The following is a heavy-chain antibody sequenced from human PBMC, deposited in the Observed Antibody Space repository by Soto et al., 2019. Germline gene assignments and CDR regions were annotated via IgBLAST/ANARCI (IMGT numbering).Heavy chain of an antibody. CDR1: GFTFDDYA. V-gene: IGHV3-9*01. CDR3: AKDAHSSGWYGGFDY. CDR2: ISWNSGSI. Sequence: PGGSLRLSCAASGFTFDDYAMHWVRQAPGKGLEWVSGISWNSGSIGYADSVKGRFTISRDNAKNSLYLQMNSLRAEDTALYYCAKDAHSSGWYGGFDYWGQGTLVTVSS. J-gene: IGHJ4*02. D-gene: IGHD6-19*01.